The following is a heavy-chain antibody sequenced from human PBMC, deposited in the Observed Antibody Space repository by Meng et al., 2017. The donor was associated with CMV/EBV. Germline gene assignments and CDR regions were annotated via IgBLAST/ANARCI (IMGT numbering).Heavy chain of an antibody. J-gene: IGHJ4*02. D-gene: IGHD3-22*01. CDR2: ISSSSSYI. CDR1: GFTFSSYS. CDR3: ARVAVPSGQPHYYDSSGYYLKGLLDY. V-gene: IGHV3-21*01. Sequence: GGLRLSCAASGFTFSSYSMNWVRQAPGKGLEWVSSISSSSSYIYYADSVKGRFTISRDNAKNSLYLQMNSLRAEDTAVYYCARVAVPSGQPHYYDSSGYYLKGLLDYWGQGTLVTVSS.